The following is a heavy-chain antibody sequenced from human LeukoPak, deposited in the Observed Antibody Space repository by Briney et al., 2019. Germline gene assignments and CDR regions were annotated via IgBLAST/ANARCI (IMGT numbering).Heavy chain of an antibody. CDR3: ARGSGSDAFDI. CDR2: ISSSSSYI. J-gene: IGHJ3*02. Sequence: GGSLRLSCAASEFSVGSNYMNWVRQAPGKGLEWVSSISSSSSYIYYADSVKGRLTISRDNAKNSLYLQMNSLRAEDTAVYYCARGSGSDAFDIWGQGTMVTVSS. V-gene: IGHV3-21*01. D-gene: IGHD2-15*01. CDR1: EFSVGSNY.